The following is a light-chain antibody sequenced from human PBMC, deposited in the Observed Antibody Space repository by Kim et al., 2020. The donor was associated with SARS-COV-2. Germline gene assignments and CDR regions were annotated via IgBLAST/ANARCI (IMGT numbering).Light chain of an antibody. CDR2: KAS. CDR1: QSIGSC. Sequence: DIQMTQSPSTLSASVGDRVTITCRASQSIGSCLAWYQQKPGKAPKLLIYKASSLESGVPSRFSGSGSGTEFTLTISSLQPDDFATYYCQQYNGHPYTFGQGTKLEI. J-gene: IGKJ2*01. V-gene: IGKV1-5*03. CDR3: QQYNGHPYT.